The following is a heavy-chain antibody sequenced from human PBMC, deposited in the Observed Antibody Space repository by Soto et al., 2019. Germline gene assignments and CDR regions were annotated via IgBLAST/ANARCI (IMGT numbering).Heavy chain of an antibody. D-gene: IGHD3-3*01. V-gene: IGHV2-5*02. CDR3: AHRVLRTVFGLVTTTAIYFDF. Sequence: QITLNESGPTQVKPRQTLTLTCTFSGFSLTTSGVGVGWIRQSPGKAPEWLALIYWDDDKRYSPSRKSRLTINKDTSKNQVVLTMADLDPADTATYYCAHRVLRTVFGLVTTTAIYFDFWGQGTPVAVSS. CDR2: IYWDDDK. CDR1: GFSLTTSGVG. J-gene: IGHJ4*02.